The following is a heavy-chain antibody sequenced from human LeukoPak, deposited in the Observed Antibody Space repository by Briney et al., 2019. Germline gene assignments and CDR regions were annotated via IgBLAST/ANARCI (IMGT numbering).Heavy chain of an antibody. CDR1: GYAITGYY. CDR3: ARDILTDDAFDI. J-gene: IGHJ3*02. V-gene: IGHV1-2*02. Sequence: GASVKVSCKAFGYAITGYYIHWVRQAPGQGLEWMGWINPNSGGTNYAQKFQGRVTMTRDTSISTAYMELSRLTSDDTAVYYCARDILTDDAFDIWGQGTMVTVSS. D-gene: IGHD7-27*01. CDR2: INPNSGGT.